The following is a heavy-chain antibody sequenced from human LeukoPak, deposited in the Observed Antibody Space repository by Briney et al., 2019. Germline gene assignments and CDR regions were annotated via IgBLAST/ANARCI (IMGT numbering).Heavy chain of an antibody. V-gene: IGHV1-69*16. CDR1: GGTFSSYT. J-gene: IGHJ4*02. CDR2: INPIIGTA. D-gene: IGHD3-10*01. Sequence: SVKVSCKASGGTFSSYTISWVRQAPGQGLEWMGRINPIIGTANSAQKFQGRVTITTDESTSTAYMELRSVRSEDNAVYYCARDSPVTPFDYWGQGTLVTVSS. CDR3: ARDSPVTPFDY.